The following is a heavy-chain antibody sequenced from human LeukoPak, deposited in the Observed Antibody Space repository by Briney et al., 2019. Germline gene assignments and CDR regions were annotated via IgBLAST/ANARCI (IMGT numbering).Heavy chain of an antibody. Sequence: SQTLSLTCTVSGGSISSGSYYWSWIRQPAGKGLEWIGRIYTSGSTNYNPSLKSRVTISVDTSKNQFSLKLSSVTAADTAVYYCARGGQYQLLWAFDIWGQGTMVTVSS. D-gene: IGHD2-2*01. CDR3: ARGGQYQLLWAFDI. CDR1: GGSISSGSYY. V-gene: IGHV4-61*02. J-gene: IGHJ3*02. CDR2: IYTSGST.